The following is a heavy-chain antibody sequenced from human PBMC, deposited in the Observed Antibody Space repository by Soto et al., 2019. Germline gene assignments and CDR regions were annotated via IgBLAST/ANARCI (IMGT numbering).Heavy chain of an antibody. J-gene: IGHJ4*02. D-gene: IGHD1-26*01. CDR2: ISAYNGNT. V-gene: IGHV1-18*01. Sequence: QVQLVQSGAEVKKPGASVKVSCKASGYTFTSYGISWVRQAPGQGLEGMGWISAYNGNTNYAQKLQGRVTMTTDTSTSTADMELRSLRSDDTAVYYCARDRRDGGSYNDFDYWGQGTLVTVSS. CDR3: ARDRRDGGSYNDFDY. CDR1: GYTFTSYG.